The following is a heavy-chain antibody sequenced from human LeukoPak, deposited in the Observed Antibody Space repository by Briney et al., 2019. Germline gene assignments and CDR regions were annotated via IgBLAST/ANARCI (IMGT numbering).Heavy chain of an antibody. J-gene: IGHJ6*03. V-gene: IGHV1-2*02. CDR3: ARGSFRNYYYYMDV. Sequence: ASVKVSCKASGYTFTGYYMHWVRQAPGQGLEWMGWINPNSGGTNYAQKFQGRVTMTRDTFISTAYMELSRLRSDDTAVYYCARGSFRNYYYYMDVWGKGTTVTISS. CDR2: INPNSGGT. CDR1: GYTFTGYY. D-gene: IGHD3-10*01.